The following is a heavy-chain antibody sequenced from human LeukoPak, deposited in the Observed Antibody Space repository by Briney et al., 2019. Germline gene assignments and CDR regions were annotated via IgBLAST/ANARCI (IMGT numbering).Heavy chain of an antibody. CDR1: GFRITNYN. CDR2: ISGSGSGGST. D-gene: IGHD6-19*01. Sequence: GGSLRLFCAASGFRITNYNMNWVRQAPGKGLEWVSTISGSGSGGSTYYADSVKGRFTISRDNSKDTLYLQMNSLRAEDTAVYYCAKLLAVTNSYYFNYWGQGTVVTVSS. V-gene: IGHV3-23*01. CDR3: AKLLAVTNSYYFNY. J-gene: IGHJ4*02.